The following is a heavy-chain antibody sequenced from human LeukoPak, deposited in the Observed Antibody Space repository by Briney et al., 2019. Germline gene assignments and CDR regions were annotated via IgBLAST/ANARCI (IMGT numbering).Heavy chain of an antibody. J-gene: IGHJ4*02. V-gene: IGHV3-66*01. CDR1: GFTVSSKY. CDR2: INSGGST. Sequence: GGSLRLSCAASGFTVSSKYMSWVRQAPGKGLEWVSVINSGGSTYYADSVKGRSTISRDNSKNTLYLQMNSLRAEDTALYYCARWTGTTLDYWGQGTLVTVSS. D-gene: IGHD1-7*01. CDR3: ARWTGTTLDY.